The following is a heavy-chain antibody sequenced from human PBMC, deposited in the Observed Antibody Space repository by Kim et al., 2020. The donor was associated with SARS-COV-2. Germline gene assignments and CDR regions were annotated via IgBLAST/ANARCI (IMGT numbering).Heavy chain of an antibody. CDR1: GFTFSNYY. V-gene: IGHV3-74*01. CDR2: INTDGSTT. Sequence: GGSLRLSCAASGFTFSNYYMDWVRQAPGKGLVWVSYINTDGSTTTYADSVKGRFTISRDNTKNTLYLQMNSLSAEDTGVYYCARDDEGPPTLDHWGQGTLVTVSS. CDR3: ARDDEGPPTLDH. J-gene: IGHJ4*02.